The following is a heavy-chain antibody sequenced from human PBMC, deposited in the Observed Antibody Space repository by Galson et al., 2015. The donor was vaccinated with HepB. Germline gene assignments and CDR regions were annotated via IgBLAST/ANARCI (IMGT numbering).Heavy chain of an antibody. CDR1: GFTFSSHA. CDR3: ARCPIRGSYSLFEY. J-gene: IGHJ4*02. CDR2: ISSSGGST. V-gene: IGHV3-23*01. D-gene: IGHD1-26*01. Sequence: SLRLSCAASGFTFSSHAMSWVRQAPGKGLEWVSVISSSGGSTYYADSVKGRFTISRDNSKNTLYLQMNSLRAEDTAVYYCARCPIRGSYSLFEYWGQGTLVTVSS.